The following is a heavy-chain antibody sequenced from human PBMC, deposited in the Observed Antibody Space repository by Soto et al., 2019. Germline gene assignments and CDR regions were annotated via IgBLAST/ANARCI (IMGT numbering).Heavy chain of an antibody. D-gene: IGHD3-10*01. CDR3: TSDYTLRSYRFDY. V-gene: IGHV4-59*12. CDR2: IYQSGST. CDR1: GGSISSYY. J-gene: IGHJ4*02. Sequence: SETLSLTCTVSGGSISSYYWSWIRHPPGKGLEWIGYIYQSGSTTYNPSLKSRLTISLDRSKNEVSLKLTSVTAADTAVYYCTSDYTLRSYRFDYWGRGILVTVSS.